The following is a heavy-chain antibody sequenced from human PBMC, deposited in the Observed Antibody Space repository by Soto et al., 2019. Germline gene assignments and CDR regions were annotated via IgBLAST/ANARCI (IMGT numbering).Heavy chain of an antibody. CDR2: IIPIFGTA. Sequence: QVQLVQSGAEVKKPGSSVKVSCKASGGTFSNYGISWVRQAPGQGHEWMGGIIPIFGTANYAQQFQGRVTFTADESTSTVYMELSSLRSXDTXXXYXXXTTAMGSYFDYWGQGILVTVSS. CDR3: XXTTAMGSYFDY. CDR1: GGTFSNYG. V-gene: IGHV1-69*12. J-gene: IGHJ4*02. D-gene: IGHD4-17*01.